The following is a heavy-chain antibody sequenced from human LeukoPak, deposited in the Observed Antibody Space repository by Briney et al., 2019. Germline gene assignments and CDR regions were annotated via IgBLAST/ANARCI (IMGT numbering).Heavy chain of an antibody. V-gene: IGHV1-2*02. CDR1: GYTFTGYY. D-gene: IGHD6-19*01. J-gene: IGHJ4*02. CDR2: INPNSGGT. Sequence: ASVKVSCKASGYTFTGYYIHWVRQAPGQGLEWMGWINPNSGGTNYAQKFQGRVTMTRYTSISTAYMELSRLRSDDTAVYYCASIPGIAVAAGYWGQGTLVTVSS. CDR3: ASIPGIAVAAGY.